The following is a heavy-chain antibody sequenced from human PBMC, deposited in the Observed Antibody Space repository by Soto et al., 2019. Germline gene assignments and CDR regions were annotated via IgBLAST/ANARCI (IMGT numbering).Heavy chain of an antibody. V-gene: IGHV4-30-2*01. J-gene: IGHJ6*02. CDR2: IYHSGST. CDR1: GGSISSGGYS. Sequence: QLQLQESGSGLVKPSQTLSLTCAVSGGSISSGGYSWSWIRQPPGKGLEWIGYIYHSGSTYYNPSLNSRVTRSVDRSKNQFSLKLSAVTAADTAVYSWARTFYYYGMDVWGQGTTVTVSS. CDR3: ARTFYYYGMDV.